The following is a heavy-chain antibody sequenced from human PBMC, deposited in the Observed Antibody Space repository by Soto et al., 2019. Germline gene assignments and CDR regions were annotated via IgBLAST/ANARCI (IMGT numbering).Heavy chain of an antibody. Sequence: QVLLEQWCAGLLKPSETLSLTCAVYVGSFSGYYWTWIRQPPGRGLEWLVEINHSVINDYNPSLKSRVSISIDTSQNKFSLKLTSVTAADTAVYYCAVGPRMWLAGGGDWGQGPKITVSA. J-gene: IGHJ4*02. CDR1: VGSFSGYY. CDR3: AVGPRMWLAGGGD. CDR2: INHSVIN. D-gene: IGHD6-19*01. V-gene: IGHV4-34*01.